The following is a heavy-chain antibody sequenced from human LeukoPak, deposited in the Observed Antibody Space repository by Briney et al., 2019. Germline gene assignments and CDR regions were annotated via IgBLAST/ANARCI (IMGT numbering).Heavy chain of an antibody. CDR3: ARLGSQLWRYFDC. D-gene: IGHD5-18*01. CDR1: GGSMSNYY. Sequence: PSETLSLTCTMSGGSMSNYYWGWIRQAPGKGLEWLGYIYYSGVTGYNPSLKSRVTISIDTSKSQFSLNLNSVTAADTAVYYCARLGSQLWRYFDCWGQGTLVTVSS. V-gene: IGHV4-59*01. CDR2: IYYSGVT. J-gene: IGHJ4*02.